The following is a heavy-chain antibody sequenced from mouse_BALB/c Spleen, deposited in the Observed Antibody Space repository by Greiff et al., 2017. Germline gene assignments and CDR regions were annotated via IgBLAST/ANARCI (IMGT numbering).Heavy chain of an antibody. CDR3: AREFPLGGGFAY. CDR2: ISYDGSN. V-gene: IGHV3-6*02. Sequence: EVQRVESGPGLVKPSQSLSLTCSVTGYSITSGYYWNWIRQFPGNKLEWMGYISYDGSNNYNPSLKNRISITRDTSKNQFFLKLNSVTTEDTATYYCAREFPLGGGFAYWGQGTLVTVSA. J-gene: IGHJ3*01. D-gene: IGHD4-1*01. CDR1: GYSITSGYY.